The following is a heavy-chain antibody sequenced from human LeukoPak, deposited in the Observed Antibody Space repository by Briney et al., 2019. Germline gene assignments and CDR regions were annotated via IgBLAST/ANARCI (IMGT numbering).Heavy chain of an antibody. V-gene: IGHV3-53*04. CDR1: GFTVSSNY. J-gene: IGHJ3*02. Sequence: GGSLRLSCAASGFTVSSNYMSWVRQAPGKGLEWVSVIYSGGSTYYADSVKGRFTISRHNSKNTLYLQMNSLRAEDTAVYYCARDAPLLRFDAFDIWGQGTMVTVSS. D-gene: IGHD5-12*01. CDR3: ARDAPLLRFDAFDI. CDR2: IYSGGST.